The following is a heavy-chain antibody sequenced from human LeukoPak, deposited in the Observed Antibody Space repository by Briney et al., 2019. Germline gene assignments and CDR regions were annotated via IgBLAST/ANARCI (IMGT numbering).Heavy chain of an antibody. CDR2: INNDGRST. D-gene: IGHD6-13*01. CDR1: GFTFSSYW. Sequence: GGSLRLSCAASGFTFSSYWMHWVRQAPGKGLVWVSRINNDGRSTTYADSVKGRFTISRDNAKNTLYLQMNSLRAEDTAVYYCALSREAAGTVFDDWGQGTLVTLSS. V-gene: IGHV3-74*01. J-gene: IGHJ4*02. CDR3: ALSREAAGTVFDD.